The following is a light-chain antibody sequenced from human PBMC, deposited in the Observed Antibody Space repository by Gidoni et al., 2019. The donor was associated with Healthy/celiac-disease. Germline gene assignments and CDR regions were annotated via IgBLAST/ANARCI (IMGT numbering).Light chain of an antibody. CDR1: QSVSSN. Sequence: EIVMTQSPATPSVAPGERATLSCRASQSVSSNLAWYQQKPGQSPRLLIYCASTRATGITARLSGSGAGTEFTLTISSLQSEDVAASYCQQYNNCPPWTFGQGTKVEIK. CDR3: QQYNNCPPWT. J-gene: IGKJ1*01. CDR2: CAS. V-gene: IGKV3-15*01.